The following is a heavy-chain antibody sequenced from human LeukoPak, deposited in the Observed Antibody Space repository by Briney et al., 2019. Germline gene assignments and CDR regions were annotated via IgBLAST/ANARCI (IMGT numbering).Heavy chain of an antibody. CDR1: GYTFTGYY. CDR3: ARDLLSYDYGDYLTFDP. V-gene: IGHV1-2*06. J-gene: IGHJ5*02. Sequence: ASVKVSCKASGYTFTGYYMHWVRQAPGQGLEWMGRINPNSGGTNYAQKLQGRVTMTRDTSISTAYMELSRLRSDDTAVYYCARDLLSYDYGDYLTFDPWGQGTLVTVSS. D-gene: IGHD4-17*01. CDR2: INPNSGGT.